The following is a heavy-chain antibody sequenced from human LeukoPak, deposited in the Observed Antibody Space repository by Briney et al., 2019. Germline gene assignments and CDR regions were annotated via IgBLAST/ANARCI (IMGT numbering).Heavy chain of an antibody. D-gene: IGHD3-10*01. CDR2: IYSGGST. J-gene: IGHJ4*02. V-gene: IGHV3-66*01. Sequence: GGSLRLSCAVSGLTFSNAWMSWVRQAPGKGLEWVSVIYSGGSTYYADSVKGRFTISRDNSKNTLYLQMNSLRAEDTAVYYCAREPYGSGSYFPFYFDYWGQGTLVTVSS. CDR3: AREPYGSGSYFPFYFDY. CDR1: GLTFSNAW.